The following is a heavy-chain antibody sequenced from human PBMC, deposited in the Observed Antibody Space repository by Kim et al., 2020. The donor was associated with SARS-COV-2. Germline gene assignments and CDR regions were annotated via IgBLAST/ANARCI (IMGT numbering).Heavy chain of an antibody. V-gene: IGHV3-7*03. D-gene: IGHD1-7*01. Sequence: GGSLRLSCAASGFTFSSYWMSWVRQAPGKGLEWVANIKQDGSEKYYVDSVKGRFTISRDNAKNSLYLQMNSLRAEDTAVYYCARVNWNYVGNWFDPWGQGTLVTVSS. CDR3: ARVNWNYVGNWFDP. J-gene: IGHJ5*02. CDR1: GFTFSSYW. CDR2: IKQDGSEK.